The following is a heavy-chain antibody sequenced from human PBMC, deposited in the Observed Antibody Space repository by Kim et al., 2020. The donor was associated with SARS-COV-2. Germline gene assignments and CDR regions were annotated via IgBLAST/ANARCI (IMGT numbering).Heavy chain of an antibody. Sequence: GSTYYADSVRGRFTISRDNCKDTQFLQMKSMRAEDTTVYYCAKESGSGLDYWGQGTLVTVSS. CDR3: AKESGSGLDY. CDR2: GST. D-gene: IGHD2-15*01. J-gene: IGHJ4*02. V-gene: IGHV3-23*01.